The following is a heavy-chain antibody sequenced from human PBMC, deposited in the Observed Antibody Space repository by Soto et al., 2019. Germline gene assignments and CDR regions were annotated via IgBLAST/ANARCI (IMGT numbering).Heavy chain of an antibody. CDR1: GFTFSDYY. CDR2: ITTGSSRT. D-gene: IGHD4-4*01. V-gene: IGHV3-11*06. Sequence: GGSLRLSCAASGFTFSDYYMSWVRQAPGKGLEWISYITTGSSRTNYADSVKGRFTISRDNAKNSLYLQMDSLRAEDTAIYYCARIRDFTNSKFDNWAQGTLVTVSS. CDR3: ARIRDFTNSKFDN. J-gene: IGHJ4*02.